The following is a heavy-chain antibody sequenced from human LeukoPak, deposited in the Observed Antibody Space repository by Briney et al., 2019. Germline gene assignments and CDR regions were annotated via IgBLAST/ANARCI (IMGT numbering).Heavy chain of an antibody. V-gene: IGHV3-30*03. CDR1: GFTFSSYG. CDR3: ARDRGGDGYIDH. CDR2: ISYDGSNK. D-gene: IGHD5-24*01. J-gene: IGHJ4*02. Sequence: PGRSLRLSCAASGFTFSSYGMHWVRQAPGKGLEWVAVISYDGSNKYYVDSVKGRFTISRDNSKNTLYLQMNSLRAEDTAVYYCARDRGGDGYIDHWGQGTLVTVSS.